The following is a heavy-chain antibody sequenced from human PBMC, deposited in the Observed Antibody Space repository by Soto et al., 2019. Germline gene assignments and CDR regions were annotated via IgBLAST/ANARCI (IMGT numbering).Heavy chain of an antibody. CDR1: GFTFNTYD. CDR2: ITTSSAYI. Sequence: EVQLVESGGGLVKPGGSLRLSCAASGFTFNTYDMNWVRQAPGKGLEWVSSITTSSAYIYYADSLKGRITISRDNAKNSLCLQMNSLRIKETAVYYCVRSGTARLLRHSWFDTWGQGTLVTVSS. J-gene: IGHJ5*02. D-gene: IGHD2-21*01. V-gene: IGHV3-21*03. CDR3: VRSGTARLLRHSWFDT.